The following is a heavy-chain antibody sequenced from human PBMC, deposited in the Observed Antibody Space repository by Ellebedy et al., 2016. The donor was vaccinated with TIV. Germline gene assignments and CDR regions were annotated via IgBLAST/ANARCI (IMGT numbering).Heavy chain of an antibody. V-gene: IGHV1-69*13. CDR3: ARGVVCSGGSCYFDY. CDR2: IIPIFGTA. Sequence: SVKVSXXASGGTFSSYAISWVRQAPGQGLEWMGGIIPIFGTANYAQKFQGRVTITADESTSTAYMELSSLRSEDTAVYYCARGVVCSGGSCYFDYWGQGTLVTVSS. J-gene: IGHJ4*02. CDR1: GGTFSSYA. D-gene: IGHD2-15*01.